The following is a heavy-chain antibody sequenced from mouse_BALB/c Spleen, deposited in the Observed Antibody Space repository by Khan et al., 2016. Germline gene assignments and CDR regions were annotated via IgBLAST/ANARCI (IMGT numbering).Heavy chain of an antibody. Sequence: EVELVESGGGLVKPGGSLKLSCAASGFTFSSYTMSWVRQTPEKRLEWVATISSTGGNTYYPDSVKGRFTISRDNAKNNLYLQMSSLRSEDTALYYCARVPNGYMDYWGQGTTLTVSS. CDR3: ARVPNGYMDY. CDR2: ISSTGGNT. V-gene: IGHV5-9*03. J-gene: IGHJ2*01. CDR1: GFTFSSYT.